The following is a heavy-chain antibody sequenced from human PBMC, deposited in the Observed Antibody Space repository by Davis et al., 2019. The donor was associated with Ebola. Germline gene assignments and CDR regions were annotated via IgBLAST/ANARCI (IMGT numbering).Heavy chain of an antibody. D-gene: IGHD6-19*01. CDR2: INHSGST. CDR3: ARTNPRIAVAGTNYYYGMDV. J-gene: IGHJ6*02. Sequence: MPSETLSLTCAVYGGSFSGYYWSWIRQPPGKGLEWIGEINHSGSTNYNPSLKSRVTISVDTSKNQFSLKLSSVTAADTAVYYCARTNPRIAVAGTNYYYGMDVWGQGTTVTVSS. CDR1: GGSFSGYY. V-gene: IGHV4-34*01.